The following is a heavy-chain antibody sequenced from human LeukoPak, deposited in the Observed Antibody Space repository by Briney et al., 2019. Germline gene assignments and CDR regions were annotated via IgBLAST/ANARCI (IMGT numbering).Heavy chain of an antibody. CDR1: GFTFSNAW. CDR2: IKSKTDGGTT. D-gene: IGHD3-3*01. CDR3: TTVGSGYFEGWFDP. J-gene: IGHJ5*02. V-gene: IGHV3-15*01. Sequence: GGSLRLSCAASGFTFSNAWMSWVRQAPGKGLEWVGRIKSKTDGGTTDYAAPVKGRFTISRDDPKNTLYLQMNSLKTEDTAVYYCTTVGSGYFEGWFDPWGQGTLVTVSS.